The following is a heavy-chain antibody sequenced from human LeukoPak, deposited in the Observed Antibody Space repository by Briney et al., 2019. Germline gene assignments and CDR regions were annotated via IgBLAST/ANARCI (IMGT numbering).Heavy chain of an antibody. V-gene: IGHV1-46*01. CDR2: INPSGGST. D-gene: IGHD4-17*01. CDR3: ARLTTPNGHGYYYGMDV. Sequence: ASVKVSCKASGYTFTTYYVHWVRQAPGQGLEWMGIINPSGGSTSYAQKFQGRVTMTRDTSTNTVYMEVSSLRSEDTAVYYCARLTTPNGHGYYYGMDVWGQGTTVTVSS. CDR1: GYTFTTYY. J-gene: IGHJ6*02.